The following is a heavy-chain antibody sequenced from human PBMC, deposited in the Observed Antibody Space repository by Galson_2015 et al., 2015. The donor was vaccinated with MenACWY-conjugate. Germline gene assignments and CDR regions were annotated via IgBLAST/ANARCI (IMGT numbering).Heavy chain of an antibody. CDR3: VRDHGDVVAAVPGDYFAY. V-gene: IGHV3-74*01. J-gene: IGHJ4*02. Sequence: SLRLSCAVSGFTFSRYWMHRVRHVPGKGLMWVSRINRDGTSTTYADSVKGRFTISRDNAKKTLDLQMNSLRAEDTAMYYRVRDHGDVVAAVPGDYFAYWGRGTLVTVSS. D-gene: IGHD2-15*01. CDR1: GFTFSRYW. CDR2: INRDGTST.